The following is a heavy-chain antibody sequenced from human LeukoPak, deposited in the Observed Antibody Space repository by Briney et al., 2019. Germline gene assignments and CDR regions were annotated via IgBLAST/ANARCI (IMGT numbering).Heavy chain of an antibody. Sequence: GGSLRLSCAASGFTFSSYGMHWVRQAPGKGLEWVAVIWYDGSNKYYADSVKGRFTISRDNSKNTLYLQMNSLRAEDTAVYYCARDHGDYVPYYYYYYMDVWGKGTTVTVSS. CDR2: IWYDGSNK. V-gene: IGHV3-33*01. CDR3: ARDHGDYVPYYYYYYMDV. J-gene: IGHJ6*03. D-gene: IGHD4-17*01. CDR1: GFTFSSYG.